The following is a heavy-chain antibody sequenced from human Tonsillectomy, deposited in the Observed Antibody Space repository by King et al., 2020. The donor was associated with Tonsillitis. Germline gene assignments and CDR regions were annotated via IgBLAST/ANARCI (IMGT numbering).Heavy chain of an antibody. CDR2: MNPNSGNT. J-gene: IGHJ5*02. CDR3: VRAVAVTVWFDP. Sequence: VQLVQSGAEVKKPGASVKVSCKASGNTFTSYEINWVRQAPGQGLEWMGWMNPNSGNTGYAQKFQGRVTMTGNTSISTAYMELSSLRSDDTAVYYCVRAVAVTVWFDPWGQGTLVTVSS. D-gene: IGHD6-19*01. V-gene: IGHV1-8*01. CDR1: GNTFTSYE.